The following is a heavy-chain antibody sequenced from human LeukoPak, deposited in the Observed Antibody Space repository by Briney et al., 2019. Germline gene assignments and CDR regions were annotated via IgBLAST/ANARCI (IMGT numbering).Heavy chain of an antibody. J-gene: IGHJ4*02. CDR3: AKDDSMTLDHFDY. V-gene: IGHV3-23*01. CDR1: GFTFKNCA. Sequence: GGSLRLSYVASGFTFKNCAMSWVRQAPGKGLEWVSGINYSGGHKYYADSVKGRFTISRDSSKNTLSLQMNSLTTEDTAVYYCAKDDSMTLDHFDYWGQGALVTVSS. D-gene: IGHD4-11*01. CDR2: INYSGGHK.